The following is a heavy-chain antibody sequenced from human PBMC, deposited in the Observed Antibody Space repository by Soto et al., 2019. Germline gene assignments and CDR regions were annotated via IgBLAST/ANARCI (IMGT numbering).Heavy chain of an antibody. CDR2: INAGNGNT. Sequence: ASVNVSCKASGYTFTSYAMHWVRQAPGQRLEWMGWINAGNGNTKYSQKFQGRVTVTRDTSTNTVYMELSSLRSEDTALYYCARDGSYGDYDYWGQGTLVTVSS. V-gene: IGHV1-3*01. CDR3: ARDGSYGDYDY. CDR1: GYTFTSYA. J-gene: IGHJ4*02. D-gene: IGHD4-17*01.